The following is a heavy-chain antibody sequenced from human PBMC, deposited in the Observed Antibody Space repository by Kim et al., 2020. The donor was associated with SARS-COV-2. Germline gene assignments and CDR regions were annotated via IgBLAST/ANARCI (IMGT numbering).Heavy chain of an antibody. D-gene: IGHD3-10*01. Sequence: GGSLRLSCAASGFTFSTYGMHWVRQAPGKGLEWVALISYDGSNKYYADSMKGRFTISRDNSKNTLYLQMNSLRAEDTAMYYCAKALLRGVNFDYYGMDVWGQGTTVTVSS. V-gene: IGHV3-30*18. J-gene: IGHJ6*02. CDR3: AKALLRGVNFDYYGMDV. CDR1: GFTFSTYG. CDR2: ISYDGSNK.